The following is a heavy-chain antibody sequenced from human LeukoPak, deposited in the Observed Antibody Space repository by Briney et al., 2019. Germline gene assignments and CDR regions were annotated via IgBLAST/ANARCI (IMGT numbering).Heavy chain of an antibody. D-gene: IGHD3-22*01. CDR2: IYRTEAT. V-gene: IGHV3-66*01. CDR3: AREIAPHYYDSSGYFDY. CDR1: GFTVSSHY. Sequence: GGSLGLSCAASGFTVSSHYMSWVRQPPGKGLEWVSIIYRTEATYYAESVKDRFTISRDNSKNTVYLQMNSLRAEDTAVYYCAREIAPHYYDSSGYFDYWGQGTLVTASS. J-gene: IGHJ4*02.